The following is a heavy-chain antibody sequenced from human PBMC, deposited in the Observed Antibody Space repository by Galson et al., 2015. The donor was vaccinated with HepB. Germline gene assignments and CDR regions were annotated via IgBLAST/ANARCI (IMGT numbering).Heavy chain of an antibody. V-gene: IGHV3-33*01. D-gene: IGHD2-2*01. Sequence: SLRLSCAASGFTFSSYGMHWVRQAPGKGLEWVAVIWYDGSNKYYADSVKGRFTISRDNSKNTLYLQMNSLRAEDTAVYYCARDLRYCSSTSCYVQGIDYWGQGTLVTVSS. J-gene: IGHJ4*02. CDR2: IWYDGSNK. CDR3: ARDLRYCSSTSCYVQGIDY. CDR1: GFTFSSYG.